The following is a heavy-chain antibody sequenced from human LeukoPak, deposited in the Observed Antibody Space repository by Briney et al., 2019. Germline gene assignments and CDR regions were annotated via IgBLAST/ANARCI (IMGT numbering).Heavy chain of an antibody. CDR2: ISSSGSTI. CDR3: ARGSAKFDY. J-gene: IGHJ4*02. CDR1: GFTFSDHF. Sequence: PGGSLRLSCEASGFTFSDHFMDWVRQAPGKGLEWVSYISSSGSTIYYADSVKGRFTISRDNAKNSLYLQMNSLRAEDTAVYYCARGSAKFDYWGQGTLVTVSS. V-gene: IGHV3-11*01.